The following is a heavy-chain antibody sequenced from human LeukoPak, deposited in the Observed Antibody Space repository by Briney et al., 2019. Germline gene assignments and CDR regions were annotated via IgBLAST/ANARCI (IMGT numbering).Heavy chain of an antibody. D-gene: IGHD3-10*01. CDR2: IYYSGST. V-gene: IGHV4-59*01. CDR1: GGSISSYY. Sequence: SETLSLTCTVSGGSISSYYWSWIRQPPGKGLEWIGYIYYSGSTNYNPSLKSRVTISVDTSKNQFSLKLSSVTAADTAVYYCAREDLPGEIDYWGQGTLVTVSS. J-gene: IGHJ4*02. CDR3: AREDLPGEIDY.